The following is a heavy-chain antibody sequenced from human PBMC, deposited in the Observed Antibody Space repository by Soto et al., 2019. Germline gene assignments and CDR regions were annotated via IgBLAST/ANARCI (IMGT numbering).Heavy chain of an antibody. CDR3: ARHEDDRSGYYPNNWFEP. J-gene: IGHJ5*02. Sequence: QLQLQESGPGLVKPSETLSLTCTVSGGSISSSSYYWGWIRQPPGKGLEWIGSIYYSGSTYYNPSFKSRVTISVDTSKNQFSLKLSSVTAADTAVYYCARHEDDRSGYYPNNWFEPWGQGTRVTVSS. CDR1: GGSISSSSYY. CDR2: IYYSGST. V-gene: IGHV4-39*01. D-gene: IGHD3-22*01.